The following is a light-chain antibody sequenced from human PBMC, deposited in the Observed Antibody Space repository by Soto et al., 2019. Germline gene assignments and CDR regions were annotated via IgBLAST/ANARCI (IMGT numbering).Light chain of an antibody. Sequence: QSALTQPASVSGSPGQSITISCTGTSSDVGGYNYVSWYQQHPGKAPKLMIYDVNNRPSGVSTRFSGSKSGNTASLTISGLQAEDEGDYYCSSYTSSITLVFGGGTKLTVL. CDR2: DVN. CDR1: SSDVGGYNY. V-gene: IGLV2-14*01. J-gene: IGLJ2*01. CDR3: SSYTSSITLV.